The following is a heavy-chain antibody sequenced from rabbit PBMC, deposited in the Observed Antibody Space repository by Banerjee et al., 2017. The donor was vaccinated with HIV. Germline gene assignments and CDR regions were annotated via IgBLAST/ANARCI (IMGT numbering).Heavy chain of an antibody. CDR2: IGTGDGST. D-gene: IGHD8-1*01. CDR1: GFSFSNNFY. J-gene: IGHJ4*01. Sequence: QSLEESGGDLVKPGASLALTCTASGFSFSNNFYMCWVRQAPGKGLEWIACIGTGDGSTYYASWSKGRFTISKTSSTTVTLQMTSLPAADTATYFCAREGAFASDSTYYAIAKLWGPGSLVTVS. CDR3: AREGAFASDSTYYAIAKL. V-gene: IGHV1S40*01.